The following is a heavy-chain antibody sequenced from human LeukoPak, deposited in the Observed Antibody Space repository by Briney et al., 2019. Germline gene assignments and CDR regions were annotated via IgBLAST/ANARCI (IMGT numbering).Heavy chain of an antibody. CDR2: ISSSSSTI. CDR3: AKGSQRYCGGDCYSVFDY. V-gene: IGHV3-48*01. J-gene: IGHJ4*02. D-gene: IGHD2-21*02. Sequence: GGSLRLSCAASGFTFSSYSMNWVRQAPGKGLEWVSYISSSSSTIYYADSVKGRFTISRDNAKNSLYLQMNSLRAEDTAVYYCAKGSQRYCGGDCYSVFDYWGQGTLVTVSS. CDR1: GFTFSSYS.